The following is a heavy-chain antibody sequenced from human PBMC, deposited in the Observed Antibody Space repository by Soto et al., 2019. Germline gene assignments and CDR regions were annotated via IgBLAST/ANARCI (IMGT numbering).Heavy chain of an antibody. Sequence: QVQLVESGGGVVQPGRSLRLSCAASGFTFSSYGMHWVRQAPGKGLEWVAVISYDGSNKYYADSVKGRFTISRDNSKNTLYLQMNSMRAEDTAVYYCAKGLGSAARPNYWGQGTLVTVST. CDR1: GFTFSSYG. J-gene: IGHJ4*02. D-gene: IGHD6-6*01. V-gene: IGHV3-30*18. CDR3: AKGLGSAARPNY. CDR2: ISYDGSNK.